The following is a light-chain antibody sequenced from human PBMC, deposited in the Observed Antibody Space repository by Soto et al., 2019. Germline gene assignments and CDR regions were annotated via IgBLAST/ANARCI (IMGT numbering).Light chain of an antibody. J-gene: IGLJ1*01. V-gene: IGLV1-40*01. CDR1: SSNIGAGYD. CDR3: QSYDPNLRGV. Sequence: SVLTQPPSVSGAPGQRVTISCNGSSSNIGAGYDVHWYQQFPGTAPKRLIYANNHRPSGFPDRFSASKSGNSASLAITGLQADDEADYYCQSYDPNLRGVFGTGTTLPVL. CDR2: ANN.